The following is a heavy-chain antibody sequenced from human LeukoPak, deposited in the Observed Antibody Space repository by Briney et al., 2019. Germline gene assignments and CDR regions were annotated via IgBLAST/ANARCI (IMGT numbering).Heavy chain of an antibody. CDR3: ARVYCSSTSCYSGGDWFDP. J-gene: IGHJ5*02. Sequence: SETLSLTCTVSGGSISRYYWSWIRQPPGKGLEWIGYIYYSGSTNYNPSLKSRVTISVDTSKNQFSLKLSSVTAADTAVYYCARVYCSSTSCYSGGDWFDPWGQGTLVTVSS. V-gene: IGHV4-59*01. D-gene: IGHD2-2*01. CDR2: IYYSGST. CDR1: GGSISRYY.